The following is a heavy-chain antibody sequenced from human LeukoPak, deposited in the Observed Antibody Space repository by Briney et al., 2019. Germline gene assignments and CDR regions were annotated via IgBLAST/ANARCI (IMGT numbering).Heavy chain of an antibody. CDR1: GGAISSYY. CDR2: IYCRGST. CDR3: ASVEMATIIDYYFDY. Sequence: PSETLSLTCTVSGGAISSYYWSWIRQPPGKGREGMGYIYCRGSTNYNPSLKSRVTISVDTSKNQLSLKLSSVTAADPAVYYCASVEMATIIDYYFDYWGQGTLVTVSS. D-gene: IGHD5-24*01. J-gene: IGHJ4*02. V-gene: IGHV4-59*08.